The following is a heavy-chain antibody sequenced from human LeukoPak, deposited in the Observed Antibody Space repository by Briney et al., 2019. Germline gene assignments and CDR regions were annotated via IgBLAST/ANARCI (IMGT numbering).Heavy chain of an antibody. J-gene: IGHJ3*02. V-gene: IGHV1-2*02. CDR3: ARAGDIDAFDI. CDR1: GYTFTGYY. CDR2: INPDSGGT. D-gene: IGHD7-27*01. Sequence: ASVKVSCKASGYTFTGYYIHWVRQAPGQGLEWMGWINPDSGGTNYAQNFHGRVTMTRDTSISTAYMAVSRLRSEDTAVYYCARAGDIDAFDIWGQGTMVTVSS.